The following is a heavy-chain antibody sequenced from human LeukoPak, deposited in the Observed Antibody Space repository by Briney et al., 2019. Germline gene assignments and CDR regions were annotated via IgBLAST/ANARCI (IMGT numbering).Heavy chain of an antibody. J-gene: IGHJ4*02. D-gene: IGHD4-11*01. CDR2: TRDKATSYTT. V-gene: IGHV3-72*01. Sequence: GSLRLSFAASGFPFSDHYMAWVRPAPGKGLEGVGRTRDKATSYTTDYAASVKGRFTISRDDSKNSLSLQMHSLKSEDTAVYYCARVGVMKTTVDYWGQGVLVTVSS. CDR1: GFPFSDHY. CDR3: ARVGVMKTTVDY.